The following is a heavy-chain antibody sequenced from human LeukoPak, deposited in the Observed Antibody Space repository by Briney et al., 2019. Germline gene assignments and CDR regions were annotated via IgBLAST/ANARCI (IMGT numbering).Heavy chain of an antibody. CDR3: ARVAVIRGVIDY. J-gene: IGHJ4*02. Sequence: SETLSLTCAVSGGSLSSGDNCWNWIRQPPGKGLGWIGYIYHSGSTYYNPSLRSRVTISIDTSKNQFSLRLNSVTAADTAVYYCARVAVIRGVIDYWGQGTLVTVSS. CDR2: IYHSGST. V-gene: IGHV4-30-4*01. CDR1: GGSLSSGDNC. D-gene: IGHD3-10*01.